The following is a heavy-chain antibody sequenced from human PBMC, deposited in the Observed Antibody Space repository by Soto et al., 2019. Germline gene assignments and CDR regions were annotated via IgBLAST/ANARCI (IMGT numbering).Heavy chain of an antibody. CDR3: ARDLHDILTGYYIRRSSSLDI. CDR2: ISAYNGNT. J-gene: IGHJ3*02. D-gene: IGHD3-9*01. V-gene: IGHV1-18*01. CDR1: GYTFTSYG. Sequence: ASVTVSCKASGYTFTSYGIIWVRQAPGQGLEWMGWISAYNGNTNYAQKLQGRVTMTTDTSTSTAYMELRSLRSDDTAVYYCARDLHDILTGYYIRRSSSLDIWGQGTMVTVSS.